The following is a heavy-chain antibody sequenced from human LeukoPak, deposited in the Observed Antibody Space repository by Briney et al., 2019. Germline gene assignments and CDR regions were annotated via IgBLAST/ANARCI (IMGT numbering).Heavy chain of an antibody. CDR2: INHSGST. Sequence: SETLSLTCAVYGGSFSGYYWSWIRQPPGKGLEWIGEINHSGSTNYNPSLKSRVTISVDTSKNQISLRLSSVTAADTAVYYCARATPPRDYYYYYMDVWGKGTTVTVSS. CDR3: ARATPPRDYYYYYMDV. V-gene: IGHV4-34*01. J-gene: IGHJ6*03. CDR1: GGSFSGYY.